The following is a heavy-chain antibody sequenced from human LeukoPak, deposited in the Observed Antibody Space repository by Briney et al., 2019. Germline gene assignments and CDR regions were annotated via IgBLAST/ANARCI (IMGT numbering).Heavy chain of an antibody. CDR3: AKGRYHLATVTLLDY. J-gene: IGHJ4*02. CDR1: GFTFSSYE. V-gene: IGHV3-48*03. CDR2: ISSSGSTI. D-gene: IGHD4-17*01. Sequence: GGSLRLSCAASGFTFSSYEMNWVRQAPGKGLEWVSYISSSGSTIYYADSVKGRFTISRDNSKNTLYLQMNSLRAEDTAVYYCAKGRYHLATVTLLDYWGQGTLVTVSS.